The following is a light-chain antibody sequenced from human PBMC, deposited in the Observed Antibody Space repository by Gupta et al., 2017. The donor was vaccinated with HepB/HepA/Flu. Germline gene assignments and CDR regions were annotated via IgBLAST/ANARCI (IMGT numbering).Light chain of an antibody. J-gene: IGKJ1*01. V-gene: IGKV1-39*01. CDR2: AAS. CDR3: QQNDSTPRT. CDR1: QNISSF. Sequence: IRMPKPPSSLFASVGNRVTITCRASQNISSFLNWYQQKPGKAPKLLIYAASSLQRGVPSRFSGSGSGTDFTFTISSLQPEDIATYYCQQNDSTPRTFGEGTKVEIK.